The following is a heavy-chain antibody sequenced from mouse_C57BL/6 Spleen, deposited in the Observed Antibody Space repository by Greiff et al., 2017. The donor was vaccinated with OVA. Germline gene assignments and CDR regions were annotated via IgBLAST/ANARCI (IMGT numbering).Heavy chain of an antibody. D-gene: IGHD1-1*01. V-gene: IGHV8-8*01. CDR1: GFSLSTFGMG. Sequence: QVQLKESGPGILQPSQTLSLTCSFSGFSLSTFGMGVGWIRQPSGKGLEWLAHIWWDDDKYYNPALKSRLTISKDTSKNQVFLKIANVDTADTATYYCAQFRTTVVALRYFDVWGTGTTVTVSS. CDR2: IWWDDDK. CDR3: AQFRTTVVALRYFDV. J-gene: IGHJ1*03.